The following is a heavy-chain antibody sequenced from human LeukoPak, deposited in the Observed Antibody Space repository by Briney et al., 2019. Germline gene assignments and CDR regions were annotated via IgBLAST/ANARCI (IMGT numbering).Heavy chain of an antibody. CDR2: IYTSGST. J-gene: IGHJ6*03. D-gene: IGHD3-16*01. Sequence: SETLSLTCTVSGDSISGYYWSWIRQPAGKGLEWIGRIYTSGSTNYNPSLKSRVTMSVDTSKNQFSLKLSSVTAADTAVYYCARVFTPYYYMDVWGKGTTVTISS. CDR1: GDSISGYY. V-gene: IGHV4-4*07. CDR3: ARVFTPYYYMDV.